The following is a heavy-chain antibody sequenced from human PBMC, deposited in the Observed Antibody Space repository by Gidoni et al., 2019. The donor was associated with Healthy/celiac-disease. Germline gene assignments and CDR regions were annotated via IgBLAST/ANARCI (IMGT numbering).Heavy chain of an antibody. CDR3: ARTYYYGSGSYYHPYYFDY. CDR1: GYTFTSYG. Sequence: QTQLVQSGAEVETPGASVNVSCQASGYTFTSYGISWVRQAPGQGLEWMGWISAYNGNTNYAQKLQGRVTMTTDTATSTAYMELRSLRSDDTAVYYCARTYYYGSGSYYHPYYFDYWGQGTLVTVSS. CDR2: ISAYNGNT. J-gene: IGHJ4*02. D-gene: IGHD3-10*01. V-gene: IGHV1-18*01.